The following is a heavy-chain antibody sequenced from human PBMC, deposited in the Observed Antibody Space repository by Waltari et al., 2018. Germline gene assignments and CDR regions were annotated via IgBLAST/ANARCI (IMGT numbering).Heavy chain of an antibody. Sequence: QVQLQESGPGLVKPSETLSLTCTVSGGSISSYYWSWIRQPPGKGLEWIGYIYSSGSTNYNPTRKSRVTISVDTSKNQFSLKRSSVTAADTAVYYCASILFGVDHAYYGMDVWGQGTTVTVSS. D-gene: IGHD3-3*01. CDR2: IYSSGST. CDR1: GGSISSYY. CDR3: ASILFGVDHAYYGMDV. V-gene: IGHV4-59*01. J-gene: IGHJ6*02.